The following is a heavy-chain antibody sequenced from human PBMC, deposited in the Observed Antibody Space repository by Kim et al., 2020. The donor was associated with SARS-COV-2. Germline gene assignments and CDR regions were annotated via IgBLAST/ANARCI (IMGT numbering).Heavy chain of an antibody. Sequence: SETLSLTCAVSDYSISPYFWSWIRQSPGKGLEWIGYISDDGSTNYNPSLSLKSRVTISLDTSKKQVSLQLTSVTAADTGVYYCAGARGWSGYLRTGFDPWGQGTLVNVSS. CDR3: AGARGWSGYLRTGFDP. D-gene: IGHD3-3*01. CDR1: DYSISPYF. J-gene: IGHJ5*02. V-gene: IGHV4-59*01. CDR2: ISDDGST.